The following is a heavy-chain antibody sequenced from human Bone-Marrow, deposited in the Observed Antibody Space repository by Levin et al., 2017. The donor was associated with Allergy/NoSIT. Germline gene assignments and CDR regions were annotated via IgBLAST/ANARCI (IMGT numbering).Heavy chain of an antibody. CDR2: IFSNDEK. V-gene: IGHV2-26*01. D-gene: IGHD2-21*01. J-gene: IGHJ4*02. CDR1: GFSLSNARMG. CDR3: ARIVRTSLTGDYYFDS. Sequence: SGPTLVKPTETLTLTCTVSGFSLSNARMGVSWIRQPPGKALEWLAHIFSNDEKIAHILSNDEKSFTTSLKTRLKISKDTSKSQVVLTMTNMDAVDTGTYDCARIVRTSLTGDYYFDSWGQGTLVTVSS.